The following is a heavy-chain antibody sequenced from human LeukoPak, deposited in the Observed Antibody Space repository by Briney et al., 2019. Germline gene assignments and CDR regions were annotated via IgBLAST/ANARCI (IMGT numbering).Heavy chain of an antibody. Sequence: GGSLRLSCAASGFTFSSYWMSWVRQAPGKGLEWVANIKQDGSEKYYVDSVKGRFTISRDNAKNSLYLQMNSLRAEDKAVYYCAGDPKVGDGGNDYDDFGPATLVTV. V-gene: IGHV3-7*01. CDR3: AGDPKVGDGGNDYDD. J-gene: IGHJ4*02. CDR2: IKQDGSEK. CDR1: GFTFSSYW. D-gene: IGHD4-23*01.